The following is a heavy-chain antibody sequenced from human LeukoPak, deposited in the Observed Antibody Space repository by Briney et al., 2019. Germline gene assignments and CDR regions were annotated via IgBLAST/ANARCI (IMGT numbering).Heavy chain of an antibody. CDR2: INHSGST. J-gene: IGHJ4*02. D-gene: IGHD5-12*01. CDR1: GGSISSGGYY. Sequence: PSETLSLTCTVSGGSISSGGYYWSWIRQPPGKGLEWIGEINHSGSTNYNPSLKSRVTISVDTSKNQFSLKLSSVTAADTAVYYCARGQVATDYWGQGTLVTVSS. V-gene: IGHV4-39*07. CDR3: ARGQVATDY.